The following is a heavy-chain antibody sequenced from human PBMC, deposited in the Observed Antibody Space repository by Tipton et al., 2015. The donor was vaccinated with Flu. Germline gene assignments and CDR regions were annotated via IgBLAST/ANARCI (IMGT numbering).Heavy chain of an antibody. CDR2: IKGDGTRV. J-gene: IGHJ5*02. V-gene: IGHV3-74*01. D-gene: IGHD5-12*01. CDR3: SRDGGYRYDL. CDR1: GFSFRATW. Sequence: SLRLSCAASGFSFRATWMHWVRLDPRKGLVWVSYIKGDGTRVNYADSVKGRFTIPRDNARNTLYLQMNSLRAEDTGVYYCSRDGGYRYDLWGRGTLVSVSS.